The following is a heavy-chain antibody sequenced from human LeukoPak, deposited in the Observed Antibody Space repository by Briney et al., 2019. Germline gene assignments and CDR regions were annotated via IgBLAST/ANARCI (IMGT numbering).Heavy chain of an antibody. V-gene: IGHV3-23*01. Sequence: GGSLRLSCAASGFTFSNYGMSWVRQAPGKGLEWVSAIRGSGGSTYYADSVKGRFTISRDNSKNTLYLQMNSLRAEDTAVYYCAKGQSQLLPDYWGQGILVTVSS. CDR2: IRGSGGST. D-gene: IGHD2-15*01. CDR3: AKGQSQLLPDY. CDR1: GFTFSNYG. J-gene: IGHJ4*02.